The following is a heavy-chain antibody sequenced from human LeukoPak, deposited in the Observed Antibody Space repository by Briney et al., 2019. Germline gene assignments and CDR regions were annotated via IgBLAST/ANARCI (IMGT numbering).Heavy chain of an antibody. CDR3: ARAMNSWFLLDLDY. J-gene: IGHJ4*02. CDR2: LNPQTGDT. Sequence: ASVKVSCKASGYAFSAYYMHWVRQAPGQGLEWMGWLNPQTGDTHFAQKFQGRVTFTRDTSFSTAYMALSSLRSDDTAMYYCARAMNSWFLLDLDYWGQGNLVTVSS. D-gene: IGHD3-22*01. V-gene: IGHV1-2*02. CDR1: GYAFSAYY.